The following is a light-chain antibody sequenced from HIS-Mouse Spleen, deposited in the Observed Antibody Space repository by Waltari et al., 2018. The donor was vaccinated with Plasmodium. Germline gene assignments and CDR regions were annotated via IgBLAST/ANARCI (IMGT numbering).Light chain of an antibody. CDR2: EVC. CDR3: SSYTSSSTPGRV. CDR1: SSDVGGYNY. J-gene: IGLJ3*02. Sequence: QSALTQPASVSGSPGQSITISCTGTSSDVGGYNYVSWYQQHPGKAPKLMIYEVCNRPPGVSNRFAGSKFGNTASLTISGLQAEDEADYYCSSYTSSSTPGRVFGGGTKLTVL. V-gene: IGLV2-14*01.